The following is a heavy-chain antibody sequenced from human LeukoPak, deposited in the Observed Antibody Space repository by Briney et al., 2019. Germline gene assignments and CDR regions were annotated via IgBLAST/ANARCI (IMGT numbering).Heavy chain of an antibody. J-gene: IGHJ4*02. CDR2: INRDGSIT. Sequence: GVSLRLSRAASGFTLRLHWTHCVPHARARGLVWVSRINRDGSITHYGDSAQGRFTISRHNAKNTLYLQMNSLRAEDTAVYYCGTLGAQWLIDYWGQGTLVTVSS. D-gene: IGHD6-19*01. V-gene: IGHV3-74*01. CDR3: GTLGAQWLIDY. CDR1: GFTLRLHW.